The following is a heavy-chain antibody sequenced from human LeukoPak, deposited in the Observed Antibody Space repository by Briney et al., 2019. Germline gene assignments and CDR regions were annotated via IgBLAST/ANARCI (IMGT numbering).Heavy chain of an antibody. CDR3: ARGGRDYGGNEPFDY. D-gene: IGHD4-23*01. CDR1: GGSISSSIYY. CDR2: VFYNGAT. J-gene: IGHJ4*02. Sequence: SETLSLTCIVSGGSISSSIYYWAWVRQPPGKGLEWIGTVFYNGATQYSPSLRSRVTISIDTSTNQFSLKLTSVTAADTAVYYCARGGRDYGGNEPFDYWGQGTLVTASS. V-gene: IGHV4-39*07.